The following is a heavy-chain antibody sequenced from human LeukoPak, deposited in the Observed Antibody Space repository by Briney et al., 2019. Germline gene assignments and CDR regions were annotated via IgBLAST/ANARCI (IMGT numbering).Heavy chain of an antibody. Sequence: SVKVSCKASGGTFISYTISWVRQAPGQGLEWRGGIIPILGIANYAQKFQGRVTITADKSTSTAYMELSSLRSEDTAVYYCARGEDSSFDYWGQGTLVTVSS. CDR2: IIPILGIA. D-gene: IGHD2-15*01. J-gene: IGHJ4*02. CDR3: ARGEDSSFDY. CDR1: GGTFISYT. V-gene: IGHV1-69*02.